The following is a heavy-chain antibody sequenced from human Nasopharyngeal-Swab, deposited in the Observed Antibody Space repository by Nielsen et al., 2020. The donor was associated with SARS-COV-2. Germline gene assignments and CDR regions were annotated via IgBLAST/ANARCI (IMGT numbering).Heavy chain of an antibody. V-gene: IGHV3-30*18. CDR3: AKDRYFAHYYFDY. Sequence: GGSLRLSCAASGFIFGGYGMHWVRPSPGKGLEWVALISYDGSNKFYADAVKGRFTISRDNSKNTLYLQMNSLRAEDTAVYYCAKDRYFAHYYFDYWGQGTLVTVSS. CDR2: ISYDGSNK. CDR1: GFIFGGYG. D-gene: IGHD3-9*01. J-gene: IGHJ4*02.